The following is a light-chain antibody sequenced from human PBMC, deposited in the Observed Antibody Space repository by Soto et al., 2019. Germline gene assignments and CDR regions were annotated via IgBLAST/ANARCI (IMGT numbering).Light chain of an antibody. V-gene: IGKV1-5*01. CDR1: QSISSW. Sequence: DIQMPQSPSTLSASVGDRVTITCRASQSISSWLAWYQQKPGKAPKLLIYDASSLESGVPSRFSGSGSGTEFTLTISSLQPDDFATYYCQQYNSYSGTFGQRTKVDIK. CDR2: DAS. CDR3: QQYNSYSGT. J-gene: IGKJ1*01.